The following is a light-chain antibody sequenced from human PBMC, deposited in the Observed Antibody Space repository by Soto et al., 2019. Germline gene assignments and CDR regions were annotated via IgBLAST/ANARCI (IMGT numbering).Light chain of an antibody. V-gene: IGLV2-14*01. Sequence: QAALTRPASVSWSPGQSITISFTGTISDVCVYYYVSWYQHHPVKAPKLMIYQFSNRPSGVSNRFSCSKSGNTASLTISGLKAEDEADYYCSSYTSSNTFYVFGTGTKVTGL. CDR3: SSYTSSNTFYV. J-gene: IGLJ1*01. CDR1: ISDVCVYYY. CDR2: QFS.